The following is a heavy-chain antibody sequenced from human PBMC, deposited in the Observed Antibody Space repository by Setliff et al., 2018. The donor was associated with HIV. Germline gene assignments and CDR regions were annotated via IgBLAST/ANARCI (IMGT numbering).Heavy chain of an antibody. J-gene: IGHJ3*02. CDR2: VYNRGRSNTKYT. CDR1: GVSISDYY. CDR3: ASDYSSRHDAFDI. V-gene: IGHV4-59*12. Sequence: SSETLSLTCTVSGVSISDYYWTWIRQPPGKGLEWIGYVYNRGRSNTKYTKYNPSLRGRVTLSIDTSKNQFSLRLSSVTAADTAVYYCASDYSSRHDAFDIWGHGTVVTVSS. D-gene: IGHD6-13*01.